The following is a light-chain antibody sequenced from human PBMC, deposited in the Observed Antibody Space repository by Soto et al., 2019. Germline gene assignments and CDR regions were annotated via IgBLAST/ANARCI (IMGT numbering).Light chain of an antibody. Sequence: EIVLAQSPGTLSLSPGERATLSCRASQSVSSSYLAWYQQKPGQAPRLLIYGASNRATGIPDRFSGSGSGTDFTLNIGRLEPEDFAVYYCQQYGSSGTFGQGTQWIS. CDR1: QSVSSSY. CDR3: QQYGSSGT. V-gene: IGKV3-20*01. J-gene: IGKJ1*01. CDR2: GAS.